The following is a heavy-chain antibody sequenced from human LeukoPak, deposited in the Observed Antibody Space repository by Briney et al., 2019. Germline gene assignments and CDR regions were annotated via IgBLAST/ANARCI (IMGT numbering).Heavy chain of an antibody. CDR2: INPSGGGT. CDR3: ARDSSTWLPFDY. J-gene: IGHJ4*02. CDR1: GYTFTSNY. Sequence: GASVKVSCKASGYTFTSNYIHWVRQAPGQGLEWMGIINPSGGGTTYAQKFQGRVTMTRDTSTSTVYMELSSLRSEDTAVYFCARDSSTWLPFDYWGQGTLVTVSS. D-gene: IGHD6-13*01. V-gene: IGHV1-46*01.